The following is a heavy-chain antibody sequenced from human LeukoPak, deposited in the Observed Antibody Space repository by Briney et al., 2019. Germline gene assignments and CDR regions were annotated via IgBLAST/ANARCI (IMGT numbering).Heavy chain of an antibody. J-gene: IGHJ5*02. Sequence: SETLSLTCTVSGGSISSSSYYWGWIRQPPGKGLEWIGSIYYSGSTYYNPSLKSRVTISVDTSKNQFSLKLSSVTAADTAVYYCARHKYGSGRNRGGRWFDPWGQGTLVTVSS. CDR2: IYYSGST. CDR1: GGSISSSSYY. D-gene: IGHD3-10*01. V-gene: IGHV4-39*01. CDR3: ARHKYGSGRNRGGRWFDP.